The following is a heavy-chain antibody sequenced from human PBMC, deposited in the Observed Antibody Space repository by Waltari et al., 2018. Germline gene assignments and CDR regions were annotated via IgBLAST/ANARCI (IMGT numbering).Heavy chain of an antibody. D-gene: IGHD6-13*01. CDR2: ISGSGGST. CDR3: ARIQIKLLVPPYYYYGMDV. CDR1: GFTFSSYA. V-gene: IGHV3-23*01. J-gene: IGHJ6*02. Sequence: EVQLLESGGGLVQPGGSLRLSCAASGFTFSSYAMSWVRKAPGKGLEWVSAISGSGGSTYYADSVKCRFTISRDNSKNTLYLQMNSLRAEDTAVYYCARIQIKLLVPPYYYYGMDVWGQGTTVTVSS.